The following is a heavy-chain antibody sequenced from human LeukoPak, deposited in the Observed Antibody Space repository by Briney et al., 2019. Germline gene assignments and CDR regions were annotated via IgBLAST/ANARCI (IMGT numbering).Heavy chain of an antibody. D-gene: IGHD3-10*01. CDR1: GFTFSSYA. CDR2: ISGSGGDT. J-gene: IGHJ3*02. CDR3: ARAYYHGSGRGDTLDI. Sequence: GGSLRLSCAASGFTFSSYAMSWVRQAPGKGLEWVSAISGSGGDTHYADSVKGRFTISRDNSKNTLYVQMNSLRAEDTAVYYCARAYYHGSGRGDTLDIWGQGTMVTVSS. V-gene: IGHV3-23*01.